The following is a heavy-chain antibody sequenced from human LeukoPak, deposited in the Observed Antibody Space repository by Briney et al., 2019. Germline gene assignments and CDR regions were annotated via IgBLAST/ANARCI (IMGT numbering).Heavy chain of an antibody. V-gene: IGHV3-23*01. CDR3: AKDPAASITMVRGVDY. Sequence: PGGSLRLSCAASGFTFSSYAMSWVRQAPGKGLEWVSAISGSGGSTYYADSVKGRFTISRDNSKNTLYLQMNSLRAEDTAVYYCAKDPAASITMVRGVDYWGQGTLVTVSS. CDR2: ISGSGGST. D-gene: IGHD3-10*01. CDR1: GFTFSSYA. J-gene: IGHJ4*02.